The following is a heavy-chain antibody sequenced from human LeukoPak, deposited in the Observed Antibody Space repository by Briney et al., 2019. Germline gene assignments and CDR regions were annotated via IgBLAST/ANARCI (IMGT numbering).Heavy chain of an antibody. Sequence: PGGSLRLSCAASGFTFSSYSMNWVRQAPGKGLEWVSYISSSSSTIYYADSVKGRFTISRDNAKNSLYLQMNSLRAEDTAVYYCARFPLSGYAPLEYWGQGTLVTVSS. D-gene: IGHD5-12*01. V-gene: IGHV3-48*01. CDR3: ARFPLSGYAPLEY. CDR1: GFTFSSYS. CDR2: ISSSSSTI. J-gene: IGHJ4*02.